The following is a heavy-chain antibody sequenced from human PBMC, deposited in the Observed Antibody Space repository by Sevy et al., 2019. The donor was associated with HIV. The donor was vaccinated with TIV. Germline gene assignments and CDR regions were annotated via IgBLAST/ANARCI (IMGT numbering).Heavy chain of an antibody. CDR1: GFTFSNYW. V-gene: IGHV3-7*03. CDR3: ARDCNSASCLWGLDV. Sequence: GGSLRLSCAASGFTFSNYWMTWVRQAPGKGLEWVANIKRDGSERYYLASVKGRFTISRDNAKKSLYLQMNSLTAEDTAVYYCARDCNSASCLWGLDVWGQGTTVNVSS. D-gene: IGHD1-26*01. CDR2: IKRDGSER. J-gene: IGHJ6*02.